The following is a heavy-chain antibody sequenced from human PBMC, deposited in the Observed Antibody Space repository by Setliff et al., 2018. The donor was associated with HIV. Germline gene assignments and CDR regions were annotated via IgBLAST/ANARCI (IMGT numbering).Heavy chain of an antibody. V-gene: IGHV4-59*01. CDR1: GGSMKNFY. D-gene: IGHD3-3*01. CDR3: ARVAKDSGFFSTSGPSYFDP. Sequence: PSETLSLTCTVSGGSMKNFYWTWVRQVPGGRLQWIGHIHYSGIVNYSPSLSSRLTISAQTSKNQFSLTLKSVTTADTALYFCARVAKDSGFFSTSGPSYFDPWGHGTLVTVSS. J-gene: IGHJ5*02. CDR2: IHYSGIV.